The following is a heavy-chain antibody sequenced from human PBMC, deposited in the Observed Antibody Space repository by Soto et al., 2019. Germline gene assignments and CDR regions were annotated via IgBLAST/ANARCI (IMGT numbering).Heavy chain of an antibody. CDR1: NGSISSDY. Sequence: SETLSLTCSVSNGSISSDYWSWIRQPPVKGLEWIGYIHNSGSINYNPSLKSRLTISLDTSKNQISLKLRSVTAADTAVYYCAALLQGSSGWERWFDLWGQGTVVTVSS. CDR2: IHNSGSI. CDR3: AALLQGSSGWERWFDL. V-gene: IGHV4-59*01. J-gene: IGHJ5*02. D-gene: IGHD6-19*01.